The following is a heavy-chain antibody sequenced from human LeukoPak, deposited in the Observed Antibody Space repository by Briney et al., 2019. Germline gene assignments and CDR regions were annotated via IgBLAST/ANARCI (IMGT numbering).Heavy chain of an antibody. J-gene: IGHJ5*02. Sequence: SQTLSLTCNVSGGSISSGDYYWSWIRQPPEKGLEWIGYIYYSGSTYYNPSLKSRVTISVDTPKNQFSLKLSSVTAADTAVYYCARDRQYCSGGSCYPEWFDPWGQGTLVTVSS. CDR2: IYYSGST. V-gene: IGHV4-30-4*01. D-gene: IGHD2-15*01. CDR1: GGSISSGDYY. CDR3: ARDRQYCSGGSCYPEWFDP.